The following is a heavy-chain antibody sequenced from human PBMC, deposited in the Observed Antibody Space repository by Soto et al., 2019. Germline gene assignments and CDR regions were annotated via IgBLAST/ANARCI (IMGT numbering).Heavy chain of an antibody. J-gene: IGHJ4*02. V-gene: IGHV1-46*01. CDR3: ARRDGGYSYGVDY. CDR1: GCTFTSYS. Sequence: ASVKVSCKASGCTFTSYSMHWGRQAPGQGLEWMGIINPSGGSTSYAQKFQDRVTMTRDTSASTVYMELSSLRSEDTAVYYCARRDGGYSYGVDYWGQGTLVTVSS. CDR2: INPSGGST. D-gene: IGHD5-18*01.